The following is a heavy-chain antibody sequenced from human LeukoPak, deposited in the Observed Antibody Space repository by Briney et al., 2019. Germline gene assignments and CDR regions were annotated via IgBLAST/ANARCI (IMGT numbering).Heavy chain of an antibody. CDR3: AKHPYYYDSSGYYYD. D-gene: IGHD3-22*01. CDR2: ISSSSSTI. CDR1: GFTFSSYS. Sequence: GGSLRLSCAASGFTFSSYSMNWVRQAPGKGLEWVSYISSSSSTIYYADSVKGRFTISRDNSKNTLYLQMNSLRAEDTAVYYCAKHPYYYDSSGYYYDWGQGTLVTVSS. J-gene: IGHJ4*02. V-gene: IGHV3-48*01.